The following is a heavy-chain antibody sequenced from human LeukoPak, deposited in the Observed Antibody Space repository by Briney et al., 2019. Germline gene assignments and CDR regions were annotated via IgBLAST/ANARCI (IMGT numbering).Heavy chain of an antibody. Sequence: ASVKVSCKASGYTFTSYDINWVRQATGQGLEWMGWMNPNSGNTGYAQKFQGRVTMTRDTSITTAYMELSRLRSDDTAVYYCARDPGGLGSGWYYFDYWGQGTLVTVSS. CDR3: ARDPGGLGSGWYYFDY. J-gene: IGHJ4*02. D-gene: IGHD6-19*01. CDR1: GYTFTSYD. V-gene: IGHV1-8*01. CDR2: MNPNSGNT.